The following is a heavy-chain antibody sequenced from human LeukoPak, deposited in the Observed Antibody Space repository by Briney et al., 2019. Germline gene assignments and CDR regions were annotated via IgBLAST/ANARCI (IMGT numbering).Heavy chain of an antibody. CDR3: AKDYDFGSGGRFDY. Sequence: GGSLRLSCGASGFTFSSYAMSWVRQAPGKGLEWVSAISGSGGSTYYADSVKDRFTISRDNSKNTLYLQMNSLSAEDTAVYYCAKDYDFGSGGRFDYWGQGTLVTVSS. CDR2: ISGSGGST. CDR1: GFTFSSYA. J-gene: IGHJ4*02. V-gene: IGHV3-23*01. D-gene: IGHD3-3*01.